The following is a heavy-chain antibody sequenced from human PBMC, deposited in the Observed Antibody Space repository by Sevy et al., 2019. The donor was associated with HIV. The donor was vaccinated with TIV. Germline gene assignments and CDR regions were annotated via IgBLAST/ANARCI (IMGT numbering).Heavy chain of an antibody. CDR1: GFTVSSNY. CDR2: IYSGGST. Sequence: GGSLRLSCAASGFTVSSNYMSWVRQAPGKGLEWVSVIYSGGSTYYADSVKGRFTISRDNSKNTLYLPMNSLRAEDTAVYYCARVNCSGGSCNSYYGIDAWGQGTPVTVSS. V-gene: IGHV3-53*01. J-gene: IGHJ6*02. D-gene: IGHD2-15*01. CDR3: ARVNCSGGSCNSYYGIDA.